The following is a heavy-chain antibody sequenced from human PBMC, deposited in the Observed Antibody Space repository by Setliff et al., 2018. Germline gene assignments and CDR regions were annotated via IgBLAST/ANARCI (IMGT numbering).Heavy chain of an antibody. D-gene: IGHD3-22*01. V-gene: IGHV1-18*01. J-gene: IGHJ6*02. CDR2: ISAYNGNT. CDR3: ARVGVYYYDSSGYHRSPYYYYYGMDV. CDR1: GYTFTSYG. Sequence: ASVKVSCKASGYTFTSYGISWVRQAPGQGLEWMGWISAYNGNTNYAQKLQGRVTMTTDTSTSTAYMELRGRRSDDTAVYYCARVGVYYYDSSGYHRSPYYYYYGMDVWGQGTTVTVSS.